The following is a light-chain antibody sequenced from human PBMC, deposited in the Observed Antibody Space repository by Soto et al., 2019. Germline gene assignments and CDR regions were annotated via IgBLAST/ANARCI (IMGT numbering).Light chain of an antibody. CDR1: QSISIW. CDR2: KTS. J-gene: IGKJ1*01. V-gene: IGKV1-5*03. Sequence: DIHMTQSPSTLSASVGDRVTITCRASQSISIWLAWYQQKPGKAPNLLIYKTSSLETGVPSRFSGSGSGTEFTLTISSLQPDDFATYYCQHHNDYSWTFGQGTKVVVK. CDR3: QHHNDYSWT.